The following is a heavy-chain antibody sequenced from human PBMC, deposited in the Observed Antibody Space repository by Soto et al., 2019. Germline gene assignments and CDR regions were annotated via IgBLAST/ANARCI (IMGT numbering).Heavy chain of an antibody. Sequence: PGGSLRLSCAASGSTFDDYAMHWVRQVLGKGLEWVSSISWNSGNIGYADSVKGRFTTSRDNAKNSLYLQMNSLRPEDTALYYCVRSKGGYSYGTPSDYWGQGTLVTVSS. D-gene: IGHD5-18*01. J-gene: IGHJ4*02. V-gene: IGHV3-9*01. CDR3: VRSKGGYSYGTPSDY. CDR2: ISWNSGNI. CDR1: GSTFDDYA.